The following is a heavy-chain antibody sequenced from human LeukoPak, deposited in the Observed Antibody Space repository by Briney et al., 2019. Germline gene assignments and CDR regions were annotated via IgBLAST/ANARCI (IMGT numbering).Heavy chain of an antibody. Sequence: PGGSLRLSCAASGFTFSSYAMSWVRQAPGKGLKWVSAISGSGGSTYYADSVKGRFTISRDNSKNTLYLQMNSLRAEDTAVYYCARAPFTMIVVVITIDAFDIWGQGTMVTVSS. CDR1: GFTFSSYA. D-gene: IGHD3-22*01. CDR3: ARAPFTMIVVVITIDAFDI. CDR2: ISGSGGST. J-gene: IGHJ3*02. V-gene: IGHV3-23*01.